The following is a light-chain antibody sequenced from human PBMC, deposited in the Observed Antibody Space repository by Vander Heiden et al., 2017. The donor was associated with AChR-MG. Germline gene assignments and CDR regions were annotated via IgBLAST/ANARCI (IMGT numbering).Light chain of an antibody. Sequence: SYELTQPPSVSVSPGPTAPITCSGDKWGDKYACWYQQKPGQSPVLVIYQDSKRPSGIPERFSGSNSGNTATLTISGTQAMDEADYYCQAWDSSTVVFGGGTKLTVL. CDR2: QDS. J-gene: IGLJ2*01. CDR3: QAWDSSTVV. CDR1: KWGDKY. V-gene: IGLV3-1*01.